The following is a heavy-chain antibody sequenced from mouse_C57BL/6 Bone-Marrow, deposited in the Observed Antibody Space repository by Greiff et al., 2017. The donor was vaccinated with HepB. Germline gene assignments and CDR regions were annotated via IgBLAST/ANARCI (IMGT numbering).Heavy chain of an antibody. CDR1: GFTFSNYW. J-gene: IGHJ4*01. D-gene: IGHD1-1*01. CDR2: IRLKSDNYAT. CDR3: PRYYGSSYLYAMDY. V-gene: IGHV6-3*01. Sequence: DVKLVESGGGLVQPGGSMKLSCVASGFTFSNYWMNWVRQSPEKGLEWVAQIRLKSDNYATHYAESVKGRFTISRDDSKSSVYLQMNNLRAEDTGIYYCPRYYGSSYLYAMDYWGQGTSVTVSS.